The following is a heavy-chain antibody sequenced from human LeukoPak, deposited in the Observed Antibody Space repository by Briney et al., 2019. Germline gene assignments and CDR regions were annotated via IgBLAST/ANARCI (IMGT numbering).Heavy chain of an antibody. J-gene: IGHJ4*02. V-gene: IGHV3-7*01. CDR2: IKQDGSEK. D-gene: IGHD3-22*01. Sequence: GGSLRLSCAASGFTFSSYWMSWVRQAPGKGLEWVANIKQDGSEKYYVDSVKGRFTISRDNAKNSLYLQMNSLRAEDTAVYYCARETATDYYDSSGYGTGYWGQGTLVTVSS. CDR3: ARETATDYYDSSGYGTGY. CDR1: GFTFSSYW.